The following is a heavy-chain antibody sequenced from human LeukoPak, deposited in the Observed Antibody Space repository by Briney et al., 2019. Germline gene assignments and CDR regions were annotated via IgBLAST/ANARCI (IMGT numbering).Heavy chain of an antibody. CDR2: IYYSGGT. V-gene: IGHV4-59*01. Sequence: ASETLSLTCTVSGGSISNYYWSWVRQSPGKGLEWIGYIYYSGGTNYNPSLKSRVTISVDTSKNQFSLNLSSVTAADTALYYCARSKYGYPLDYWGQGTLVTVSS. CDR3: ARSKYGYPLDY. J-gene: IGHJ4*02. D-gene: IGHD5-24*01. CDR1: GGSISNYY.